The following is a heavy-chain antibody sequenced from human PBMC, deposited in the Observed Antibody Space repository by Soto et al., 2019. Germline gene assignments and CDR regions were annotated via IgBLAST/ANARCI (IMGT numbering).Heavy chain of an antibody. V-gene: IGHV5-10-1*01. CDR2: IDPSDSYT. CDR3: ARHEGSSGWYGVYYYGMDV. Sequence: GESLKVSCKGSGYSFTSYWISWVRQMPGKGLEWMGRIDPSDSYTNYSPSSQVHVTISADKSISTAYLQWSSLKASDTAMYYCARHEGSSGWYGVYYYGMDVWGQGTTVTVSS. CDR1: GYSFTSYW. J-gene: IGHJ6*02. D-gene: IGHD6-19*01.